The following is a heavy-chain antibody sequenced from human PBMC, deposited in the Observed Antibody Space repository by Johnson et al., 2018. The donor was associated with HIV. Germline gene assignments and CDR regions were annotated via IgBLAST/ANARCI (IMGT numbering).Heavy chain of an antibody. J-gene: IGHJ3*02. Sequence: VQLVESGGGLVQPGGSLRLSCAASGFTFSSYDMHWVRQATGKGLEWVSAIGTAGDTYYPGSVKGRFTISRENAKNSLYLQMNSLRAGDTALYYCARLRRMGAFDIWGQGTMVTVSS. CDR1: GFTFSSYD. CDR3: ARLRRMGAFDI. D-gene: IGHD2-8*01. V-gene: IGHV3-13*01. CDR2: IGTAGDT.